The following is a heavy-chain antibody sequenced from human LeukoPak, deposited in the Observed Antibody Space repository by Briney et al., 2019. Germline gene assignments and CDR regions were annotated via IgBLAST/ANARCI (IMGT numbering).Heavy chain of an antibody. CDR1: GFTFSTSA. CDR2: ISGSGDST. D-gene: IGHD2-8*01. J-gene: IGHJ4*02. CDR3: AKQRSEVPVAASNY. Sequence: GGSLRLSCAASGFTFSTSAMSWVRQAPGKGLEWVSGISGSGDSTYYVDSVKGRFTISRDNSKSTLYPHMNSLRAEDTAIYYCAKQRSEVPVAASNYWGQGTLVTVSS. V-gene: IGHV3-23*01.